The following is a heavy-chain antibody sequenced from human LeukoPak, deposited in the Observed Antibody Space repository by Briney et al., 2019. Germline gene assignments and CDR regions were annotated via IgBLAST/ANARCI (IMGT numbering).Heavy chain of an antibody. CDR1: GFILNDYG. V-gene: IGHV3-33*01. CDR3: ARDRHCVNGVCHSPPGMDV. D-gene: IGHD2-8*01. J-gene: IGHJ6*02. Sequence: GRSLRLSCAASGFILNDYGMHWVRQAPGKGLEWVADIWFDKNQHFADSVKGRFAISRDNSKNTVYLQINSLRAEDTAVCYCARDRHCVNGVCHSPPGMDVWGQGTTVTVSS. CDR2: IWFDKNQ.